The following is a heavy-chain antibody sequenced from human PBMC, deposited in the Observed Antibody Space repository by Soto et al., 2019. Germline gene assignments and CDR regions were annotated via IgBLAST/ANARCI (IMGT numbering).Heavy chain of an antibody. Sequence: GGALILYCAASGFPFSSYAMSWVRHAPGKGLEGVSAISGSGGSTYYADSVKGRFTISRDNSKNTLYLQMNSLRAEDTAVYYCASLPYYYGSGSYVLPDYYHYMDVWGKGTTVPVSS. CDR3: ASLPYYYGSGSYVLPDYYHYMDV. V-gene: IGHV3-23*01. CDR2: ISGSGGST. CDR1: GFPFSSYA. D-gene: IGHD3-10*01. J-gene: IGHJ6*03.